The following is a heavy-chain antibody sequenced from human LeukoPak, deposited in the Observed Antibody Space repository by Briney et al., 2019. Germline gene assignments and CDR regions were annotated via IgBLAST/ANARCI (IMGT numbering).Heavy chain of an antibody. D-gene: IGHD3-10*01. CDR3: ASSSGSGWFGENIDY. Sequence: GASVKVSCKASGGTFSSYAISWVRQAPGQGLEWMGRIIPIHGIANYAQKFQGRVTITADKSTSTAYMELSSLRSEDTAVYYCASSSGSGWFGENIDYWGQGTLVTVSS. V-gene: IGHV1-69*04. CDR1: GGTFSSYA. J-gene: IGHJ4*02. CDR2: IIPIHGIA.